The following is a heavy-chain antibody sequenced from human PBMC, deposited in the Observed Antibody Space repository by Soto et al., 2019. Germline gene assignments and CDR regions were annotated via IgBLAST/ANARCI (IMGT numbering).Heavy chain of an antibody. V-gene: IGHV4-59*01. Sequence: SETLSLTCTVSGGSISSYYWSWIRQPPGKGLEWIGYIYYSGSTNYNPSLKSRVTISVDTSKNQFSLKLSSVTAADTAVYYCARGGALRRDYYGKDVWGQGTAVTVSS. D-gene: IGHD4-17*01. CDR2: IYYSGST. CDR1: GGSISSYY. CDR3: ARGGALRRDYYGKDV. J-gene: IGHJ6*02.